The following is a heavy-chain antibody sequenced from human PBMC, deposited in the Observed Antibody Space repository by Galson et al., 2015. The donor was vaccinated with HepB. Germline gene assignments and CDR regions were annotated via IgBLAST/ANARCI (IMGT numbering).Heavy chain of an antibody. D-gene: IGHD1-7*01. CDR1: GHTFTNYA. Sequence: SVKVSCKASGHTFTNYAMHWVRQAPGQRLEWMGWINAGNGNTKYSQRFQGRVTITRDTSASTAYMELSSLRSEDTAVYYCARGRLGTRVFDYWGQGTLVTVSS. V-gene: IGHV1-3*01. J-gene: IGHJ4*02. CDR3: ARGRLGTRVFDY. CDR2: INAGNGNT.